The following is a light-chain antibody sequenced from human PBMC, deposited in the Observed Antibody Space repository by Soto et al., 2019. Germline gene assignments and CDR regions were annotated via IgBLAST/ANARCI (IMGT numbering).Light chain of an antibody. CDR3: QQYGSSSFA. Sequence: EIVLTQSPGTLSVSPGERATLSCRARQSISSTYLAWYQKKPGQAPRLLLYGAFNRATGNPDRFSGSGSGTDFTLTISRLEPEDCAFYYCQQYGSSSFAFGPGTKVEIK. V-gene: IGKV3-20*01. CDR2: GAF. J-gene: IGKJ3*01. CDR1: QSISSTY.